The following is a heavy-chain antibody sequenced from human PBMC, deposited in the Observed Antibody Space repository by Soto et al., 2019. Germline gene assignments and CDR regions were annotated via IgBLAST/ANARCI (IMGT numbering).Heavy chain of an antibody. J-gene: IGHJ4*02. D-gene: IGHD3-10*01. CDR3: ARGLGSYYKEGYYFDY. Sequence: SVKGPCKASGGTFSSYTISWVRQAPGQGLEWMGRIIPILGIANYAQKFQGRVTITADKSTSTAYMELSSLRSEDTAVYYCARGLGSYYKEGYYFDYWGQGTLVTVSS. CDR2: IIPILGIA. CDR1: GGTFSSYT. V-gene: IGHV1-69*02.